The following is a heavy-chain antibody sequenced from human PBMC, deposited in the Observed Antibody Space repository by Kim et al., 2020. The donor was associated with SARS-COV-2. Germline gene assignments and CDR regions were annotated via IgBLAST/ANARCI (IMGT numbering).Heavy chain of an antibody. CDR2: IKQDGSEK. CDR3: ARDLRDYDILAGYFC. D-gene: IGHD3-9*01. Sequence: GGSLRLSCAASGFTFSSHGMRWVRQAPGKGLEWVANIKQDGSEKYYVDSVKGRFTISRDNAKNSLYLQMNSLRAEDTAVYYCARDLRDYDILAGYFCWGQRTLVTVSS. CDR1: GFTFSSHG. J-gene: IGHJ4*02. V-gene: IGHV3-7*03.